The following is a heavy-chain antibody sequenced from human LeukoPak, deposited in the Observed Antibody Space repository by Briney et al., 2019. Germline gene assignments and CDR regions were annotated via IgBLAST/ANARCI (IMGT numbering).Heavy chain of an antibody. CDR3: ARGIPLYCSSTSCSEGYFDY. D-gene: IGHD2-2*01. Sequence: SETLSLTCAVSGGSISSSNWWSWVRQPPGKGLEWIGEIYHSGSTNYNPSLKSRVTISVDKSKNQFSLKLSSVTAADTAVYYCARGIPLYCSSTSCSEGYFDYWGQGTLVSVSS. CDR1: GGSISSSNW. V-gene: IGHV4-4*02. CDR2: IYHSGST. J-gene: IGHJ4*02.